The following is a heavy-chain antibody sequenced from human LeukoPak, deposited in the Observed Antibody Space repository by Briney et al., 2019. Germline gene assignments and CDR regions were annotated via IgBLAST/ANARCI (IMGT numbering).Heavy chain of an antibody. CDR2: INHSGST. J-gene: IGHJ4*02. D-gene: IGHD2-15*01. Sequence: SETLSLTCAVYGGSFSGYYWSWIRQPPGKGLEWNGEINHSGSTNYNPSLKSRVTISVDTSKNQFSLKLSSVTAADTAVYYCAREGDLGYCSGGSCYAFDYWGQRTLVTVSS. V-gene: IGHV4-34*01. CDR1: GGSFSGYY. CDR3: AREGDLGYCSGGSCYAFDY.